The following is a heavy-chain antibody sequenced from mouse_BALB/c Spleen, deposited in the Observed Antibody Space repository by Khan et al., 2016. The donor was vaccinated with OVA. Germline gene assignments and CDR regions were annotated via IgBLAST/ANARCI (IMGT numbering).Heavy chain of an antibody. D-gene: IGHD2-3*01. V-gene: IGHV1S137*01. CDR2: ISTYSGNT. J-gene: IGHJ2*01. Sequence: QVRLQQSGPELVRPGVSVKISCKGSGYTFTDYAIYWVKQSHAKSLEWVGLISTYSGNTNYNQKFKVKATMTVDKSSSTAYLEFARLTSEDSAIYYCASPAYDGYYDYWGQSTTLTVSS. CDR3: ASPAYDGYYDY. CDR1: GYTFTDYA.